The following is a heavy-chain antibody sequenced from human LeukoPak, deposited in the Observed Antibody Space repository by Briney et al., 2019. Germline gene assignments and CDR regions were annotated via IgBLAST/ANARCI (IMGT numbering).Heavy chain of an antibody. Sequence: GASVKVSCKASGYTFTSYGISWVRQAPGQGLEWMGWISAYNGNTNYAQKLQGRVTMTTDTSTSTAYMELRSLRSDDTAVYYCARESRGWDCSGGSCYSVAFDIWGQGTMVTVSS. CDR3: ARESRGWDCSGGSCYSVAFDI. CDR2: ISAYNGNT. V-gene: IGHV1-18*01. CDR1: GYTFTSYG. D-gene: IGHD2-15*01. J-gene: IGHJ3*02.